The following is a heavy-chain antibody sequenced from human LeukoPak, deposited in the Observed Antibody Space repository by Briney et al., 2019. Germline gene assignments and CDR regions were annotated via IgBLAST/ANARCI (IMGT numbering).Heavy chain of an antibody. D-gene: IGHD2-2*01. J-gene: IGHJ6*04. CDR2: INTNTGNP. CDR1: GYTFTSYA. V-gene: IGHV7-4-1*01. CDR3: ARGSRVVPAAMPGRNNYGMDV. Sequence: ASVKVSCKASGYTFTSYAMNWVRQAPGQGLEWMGWINTNTGNPTYAQGFTGRFVFSLDTSVSTAYLQICSLKAEDTAVYYCARGSRVVPAAMPGRNNYGMDVWGKGTTVTVSS.